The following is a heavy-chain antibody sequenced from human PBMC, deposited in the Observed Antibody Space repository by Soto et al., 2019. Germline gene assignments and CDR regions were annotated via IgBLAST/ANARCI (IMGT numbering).Heavy chain of an antibody. V-gene: IGHV4-59*01. CDR3: ARAGSGYSYGYYFDY. D-gene: IGHD5-18*01. CDR1: GGSISSYY. CDR2: IYYCGST. Sequence: SETLSLTCTVSGGSISSYYWSWIRQPPGKGLEWIGYIYYCGSTNYNPSLKSRVTISVDTSKNQFSLKLSSVTAADTAVYYCARAGSGYSYGYYFDYWGQGTLVTVSS. J-gene: IGHJ4*02.